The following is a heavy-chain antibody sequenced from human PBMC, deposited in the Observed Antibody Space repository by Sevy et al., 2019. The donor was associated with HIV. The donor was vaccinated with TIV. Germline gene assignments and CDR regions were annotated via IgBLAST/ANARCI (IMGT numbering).Heavy chain of an antibody. D-gene: IGHD6-19*01. J-gene: IGHJ4*02. CDR2: ISGYNGNT. CDR3: ARAPLFIAVADSYFDY. CDR1: GYTFTNYG. Sequence: ASVKVSCKASGYTFTNYGISWVRQAPGQGLEWMGWISGYNGNTNYAQNFQGRVTMTTDTSTTTAYMELRSLRSDDTAVYYCARAPLFIAVADSYFDYWGQGILVTVSS. V-gene: IGHV1-18*04.